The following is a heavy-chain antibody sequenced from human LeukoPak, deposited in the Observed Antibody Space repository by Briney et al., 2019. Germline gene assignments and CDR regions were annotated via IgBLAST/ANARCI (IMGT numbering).Heavy chain of an antibody. V-gene: IGHV3-30*03. D-gene: IGHD6-13*01. J-gene: IGHJ4*02. Sequence: GGSLRLSCAASEFSVGSNYMTWARQAPGKGLEWVAVISYDGSNKYYAHSVKGRFTISRDNSKNTLYLQMNSLRAEDTAVYYCASASSSWYYFDNWGQGTLFTVSS. CDR1: EFSVGSNY. CDR3: ASASSSWYYFDN. CDR2: ISYDGSNK.